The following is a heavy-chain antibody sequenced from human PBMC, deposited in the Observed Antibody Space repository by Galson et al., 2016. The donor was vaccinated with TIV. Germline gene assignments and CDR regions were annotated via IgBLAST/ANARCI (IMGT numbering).Heavy chain of an antibody. V-gene: IGHV1-69*05. CDR1: GGTFSNYA. Sequence: SVKVSCKASGGTFSNYAINWVRRAPGQGLEWMGGILPVSATTNFAQKFQDRVTLTTDESASTVYMELSSLSSDDAAVYYCARHREWELQDFDYWGQGILVTVSS. J-gene: IGHJ4*02. D-gene: IGHD1-26*01. CDR3: ARHREWELQDFDY. CDR2: ILPVSATT.